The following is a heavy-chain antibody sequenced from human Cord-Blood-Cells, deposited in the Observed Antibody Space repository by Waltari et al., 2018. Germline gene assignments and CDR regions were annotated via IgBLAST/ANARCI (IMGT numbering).Heavy chain of an antibody. D-gene: IGHD4-17*01. CDR3: ARDPSYGDYVNDAFDI. V-gene: IGHV1-18*01. J-gene: IGHJ3*02. Sequence: QVQLVQSGAEVKKPGASVKVSCKASGYTFTSYGISWVRQAPGQGLEWMGWISAYNGNTNYAQKLQGRVTMTTETSTSTAYMELRSLRSDDTAVYYCARDPSYGDYVNDAFDIWGQGTMVTVSS. CDR2: ISAYNGNT. CDR1: GYTFTSYG.